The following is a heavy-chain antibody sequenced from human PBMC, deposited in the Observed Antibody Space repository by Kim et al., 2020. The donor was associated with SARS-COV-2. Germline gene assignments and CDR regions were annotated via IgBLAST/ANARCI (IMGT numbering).Heavy chain of an antibody. Sequence: SETLSLTCTVSGGSISSSSFYWGWIRQAPGKGLEWVRSIDYSGNTYYNPSLKSRVTISVDTSKNQFSLKLSSVTAADTAVYYCMRRWFGDSASHVYWGQGTLVTVSS. J-gene: IGHJ4*02. D-gene: IGHD3-10*01. CDR2: IDYSGNT. CDR3: MRRWFGDSASHVY. CDR1: GGSISSSSFY. V-gene: IGHV4-39*01.